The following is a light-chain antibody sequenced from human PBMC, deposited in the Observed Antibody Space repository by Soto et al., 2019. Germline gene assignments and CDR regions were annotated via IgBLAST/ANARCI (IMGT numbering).Light chain of an antibody. J-gene: IGKJ4*01. V-gene: IGKV3-20*01. Sequence: EIVLTQSPGTLSLSPGERATLSCRASQSVSSNYLAWYQQKPGQAPRLLIYGASSRATGIPSRFSGSGSGTDFTLTISSLQPEDFATYYCQQSYSSPLTFGGGTKVDIK. CDR1: QSVSSNY. CDR2: GAS. CDR3: QQSYSSPLT.